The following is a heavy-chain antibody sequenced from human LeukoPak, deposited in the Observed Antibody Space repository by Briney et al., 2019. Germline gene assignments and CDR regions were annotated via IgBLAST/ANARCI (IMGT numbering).Heavy chain of an antibody. CDR2: ISSNGGST. J-gene: IGHJ3*02. CDR3: VRDTFLDI. V-gene: IGHV3-64*04. Sequence: GESLRLSCSASGFTFSSYAMHWVRQAPGKGLEYVSAISSNGGSTYYADSVKGRFTISRDDAKNSLFLQMNSLRVDDTAVYYCVRDTFLDIWGQGTMVTVSS. CDR1: GFTFSSYA.